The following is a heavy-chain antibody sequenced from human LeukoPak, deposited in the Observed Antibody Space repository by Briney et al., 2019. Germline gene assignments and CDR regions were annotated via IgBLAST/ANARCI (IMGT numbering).Heavy chain of an antibody. CDR3: ARGRITMVRGVIRRAWFDP. J-gene: IGHJ5*02. Sequence: SETLSLTCAVYGGSFSGYYWSWIRQPPGKGLEWIGEINHSGSTNYNPSLKSRVTISVDTSKNQFSLKLSSVTAADTAVYYCARGRITMVRGVIRRAWFDPWGQGTLVAVSS. CDR2: INHSGST. D-gene: IGHD3-10*01. CDR1: GGSFSGYY. V-gene: IGHV4-34*01.